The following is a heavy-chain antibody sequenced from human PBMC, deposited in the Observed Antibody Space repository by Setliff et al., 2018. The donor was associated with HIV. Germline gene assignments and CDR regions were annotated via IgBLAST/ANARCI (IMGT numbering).Heavy chain of an antibody. CDR2: IYYSGST. CDR3: ARGLSEGGYGYGYYYYYGMDV. Sequence: TSETLSLTCTVSGGSISSYYWSWIRQPPGKGLEWIGYIYYSGSTNYNPSLKSRVTISVDTSKNQFSLKLSSVTAADTAVYYCARGLSEGGYGYGYYYYYGMDVGGQGTTGTVSS. D-gene: IGHD5-18*01. CDR1: GGSISSYY. J-gene: IGHJ6*02. V-gene: IGHV4-59*01.